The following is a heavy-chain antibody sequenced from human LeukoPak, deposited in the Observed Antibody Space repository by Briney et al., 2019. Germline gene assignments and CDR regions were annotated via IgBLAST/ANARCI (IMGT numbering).Heavy chain of an antibody. J-gene: IGHJ3*02. D-gene: IGHD4-23*01. Sequence: GESLKISCKGSGYSFTSYWIGWVRQMPGKGLEWMGIIYPGDSDTRYSPSFQGQVTISADKSISTAYLQWSSLKASDTAMYYCARGRTTVVTPDAFDIWGHGTMVTVSS. CDR2: IYPGDSDT. V-gene: IGHV5-51*01. CDR1: GYSFTSYW. CDR3: ARGRTTVVTPDAFDI.